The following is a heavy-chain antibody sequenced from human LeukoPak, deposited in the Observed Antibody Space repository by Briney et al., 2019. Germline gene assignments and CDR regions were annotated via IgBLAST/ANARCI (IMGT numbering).Heavy chain of an antibody. J-gene: IGHJ4*02. V-gene: IGHV3-74*01. CDR2: INVYGSLT. Sequence: VRSLRLCCAASGFTISNYWMHWVRQAPGKGLLCVSSINVYGSLTSYADSVKGRFTISRDNAKNTVYLQMSSLRVEDTAVYYCVRLESEWGQGTLVIVSS. CDR3: VRLESE. CDR1: GFTISNYW. D-gene: IGHD5-24*01.